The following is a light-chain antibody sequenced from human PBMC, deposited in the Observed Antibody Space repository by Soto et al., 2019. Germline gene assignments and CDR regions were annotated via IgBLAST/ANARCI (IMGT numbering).Light chain of an antibody. CDR3: LQHKTYPQT. Sequence: DIPITHSPSTLSASLSYRFTITFRASQTISSWLAWYQQKPGKAPKRLIYAASSLQTGVPSRFSGSGSGTEFTLTISSLQPEDFATYFCLQHKTYPQTFGQGTKVDI. CDR2: AAS. V-gene: IGKV1-17*01. CDR1: QTISSW. J-gene: IGKJ1*01.